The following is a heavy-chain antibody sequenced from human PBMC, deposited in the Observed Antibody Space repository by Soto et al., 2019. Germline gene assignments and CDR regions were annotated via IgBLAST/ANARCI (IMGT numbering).Heavy chain of an antibody. CDR1: GYTLTSYY. Sequence: GASVKVSCKXSGYTLTSYYMFWVRQAPGQGLEWVGIIDPSGGSTAYAETFQGRVTMTRDTSTSTVYMELSSLRSDDTAVYYCAREAFWSGSHLRYFDYWGQGTLVTVSS. D-gene: IGHD3-3*01. V-gene: IGHV1-46*01. CDR2: IDPSGGST. CDR3: AREAFWSGSHLRYFDY. J-gene: IGHJ4*02.